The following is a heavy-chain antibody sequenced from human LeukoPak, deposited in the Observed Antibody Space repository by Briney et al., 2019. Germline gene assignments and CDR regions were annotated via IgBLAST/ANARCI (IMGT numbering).Heavy chain of an antibody. CDR1: GYTFTSYG. V-gene: IGHV1-18*01. J-gene: IGHJ6*03. CDR2: ISAYNGNT. Sequence: ASVKVSCKASGYTFTSYGISWVRQAPGQGLEWMGWISAYNGNTNYAQKLQGRVTMTTDTSTSTAYMELRSLRSDDTAVYYCARVGPIVVVPAASYYYYYYMDVWGKGTTVTISS. CDR3: ARVGPIVVVPAASYYYYYYMDV. D-gene: IGHD2-2*01.